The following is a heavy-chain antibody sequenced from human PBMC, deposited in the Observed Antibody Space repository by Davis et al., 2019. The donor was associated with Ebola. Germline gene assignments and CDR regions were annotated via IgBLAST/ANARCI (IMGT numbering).Heavy chain of an antibody. CDR3: ARDPYYYDSSGYYFNDAFDI. CDR2: ISVYNGNT. J-gene: IGHJ3*02. V-gene: IGHV1-18*04. CDR1: GYTFTAYY. D-gene: IGHD3-22*01. Sequence: ASVKVSCKTSGYTFTAYYLHWLRQAPGQGLEGMGWISVYNGNTKYAQKPQGRVTMTTDTSTSTAYMELRSLRSDDTAVYYCARDPYYYDSSGYYFNDAFDIWGQGTVVTVSS.